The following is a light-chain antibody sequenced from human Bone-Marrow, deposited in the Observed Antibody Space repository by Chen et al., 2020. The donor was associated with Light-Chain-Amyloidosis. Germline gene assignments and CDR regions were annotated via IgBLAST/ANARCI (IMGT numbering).Light chain of an antibody. Sequence: QSVLTQPPSVSGAPGQKVTILCTGSSSNIGAGNDVHWYQQLPGTTPTILIYGNTSRLAGVPSRFSGSKSGTSASLVISGLQPDDEADYHCQTYATATHVFGTGTKVIVL. CDR2: GNT. J-gene: IGLJ1*01. V-gene: IGLV1-40*01. CDR1: SSNIGAGND. CDR3: QTYATATHV.